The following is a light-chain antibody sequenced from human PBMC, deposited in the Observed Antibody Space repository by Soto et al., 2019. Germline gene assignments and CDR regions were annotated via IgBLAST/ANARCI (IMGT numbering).Light chain of an antibody. CDR2: DVS. CDR3: SSYTTSNTRQLV. CDR1: SSDVGGYNY. V-gene: IGLV2-14*03. J-gene: IGLJ1*01. Sequence: QSVLTQPASVSGSPGQSITISCTGSSSDVGGYNYVSWYQHHPGKAPKLIIYDVSNRPSGVSNRFSGSKSGNTASLTISGLQPEDEADYYCSSYTTSNTRQLVFGTGTNITVL.